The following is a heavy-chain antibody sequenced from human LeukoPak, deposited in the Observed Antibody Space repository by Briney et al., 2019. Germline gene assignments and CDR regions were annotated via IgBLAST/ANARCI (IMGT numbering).Heavy chain of an antibody. D-gene: IGHD2-8*01. CDR3: VLAPNSNWFDF. CDR2: IHYSGNS. Sequence: SETLSLTCSVSGDSVSGFYWNWIRQSPGTGLEWIGNIHYSGNSNYNPSLESRVTMSIDTSRNQFFLKLNSVTAADTAVYYCVLAPNSNWFDFWGQGTQVTVSS. J-gene: IGHJ5*01. CDR1: GDSVSGFY. V-gene: IGHV4-59*08.